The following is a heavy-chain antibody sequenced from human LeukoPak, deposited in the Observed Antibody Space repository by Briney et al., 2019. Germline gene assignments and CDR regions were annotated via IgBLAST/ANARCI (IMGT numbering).Heavy chain of an antibody. Sequence: PGESLRLSCAASGFTFSNYWMHWVRQAPGKGLVWVSRISPDGTNTIYADSVTGRFTMSRDNAKSTLYLHMNTLRDEDTAVYYCARLRVSETYYYDYWGQGILVTVS. V-gene: IGHV3-74*01. CDR3: ARLRVSETYYYDY. CDR1: GFTFSNYW. D-gene: IGHD3-22*01. J-gene: IGHJ4*02. CDR2: ISPDGTNT.